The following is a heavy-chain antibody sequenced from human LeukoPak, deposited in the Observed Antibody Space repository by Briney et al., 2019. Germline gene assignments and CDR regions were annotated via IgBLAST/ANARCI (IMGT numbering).Heavy chain of an antibody. CDR1: GGSISSSSYY. CDR3: ARLSSSSWFFDY. Sequence: SETLSLTCTVSGGSISSSSYYWGWIRQPPGKGLEWIGSNSGSTYYNPSLKSRVTISVDTSKNQFSLKLSSVTAADTAVYYCARLSSSSWFFDYWGQGTLVTVSS. D-gene: IGHD6-13*01. CDR2: NSGST. V-gene: IGHV4-39*07. J-gene: IGHJ4*02.